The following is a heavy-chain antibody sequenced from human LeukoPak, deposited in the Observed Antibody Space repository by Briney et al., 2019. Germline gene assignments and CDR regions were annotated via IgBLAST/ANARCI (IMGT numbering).Heavy chain of an antibody. J-gene: IGHJ4*02. Sequence: SGGSLRLSCAASGFTFSSYGMSWVRQAPGKGLEWVSAIGGSGGRTYYADSVKGRFTISRDNSKNTLYLQMNSLRAEDTAVYYCAKDRGGTMVRGATDYWGQGTLVTVSS. CDR1: GFTFSSYG. V-gene: IGHV3-23*01. CDR3: AKDRGGTMVRGATDY. D-gene: IGHD3-10*01. CDR2: IGGSGGRT.